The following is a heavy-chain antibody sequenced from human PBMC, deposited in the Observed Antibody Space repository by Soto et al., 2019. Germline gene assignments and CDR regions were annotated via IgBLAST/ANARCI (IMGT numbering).Heavy chain of an antibody. J-gene: IGHJ3*02. D-gene: IGHD3-22*01. Sequence: KPSETLSLTCAVYGGSFSGYYWSWIRQPPGKGLEWIGEINHSGSTNYNPSLKSRVTISVDTSKNQFSLKLSSVTAADTAVYYCARGEIKYYYDSRPDAFDIWGQGTMVTVS. CDR1: GGSFSGYY. V-gene: IGHV4-34*01. CDR2: INHSGST. CDR3: ARGEIKYYYDSRPDAFDI.